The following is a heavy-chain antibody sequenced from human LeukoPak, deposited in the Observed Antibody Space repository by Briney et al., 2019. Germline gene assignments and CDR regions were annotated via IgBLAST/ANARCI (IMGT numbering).Heavy chain of an antibody. J-gene: IGHJ4*02. CDR2: ISPDSNYK. V-gene: IGHV3-21*01. CDR3: ARDAPSGKGTSCSNY. CDR1: GFTFSTYS. D-gene: IGHD2-2*01. Sequence: GGSLRLSCAASGFTFSTYSMNWLRLAPGKGLEWVSSISPDSNYKYYVDSVKGRFTISRDNAKNSLYLQMNSLRAEDTAVYYCARDAPSGKGTSCSNYWGQGTLVTVSS.